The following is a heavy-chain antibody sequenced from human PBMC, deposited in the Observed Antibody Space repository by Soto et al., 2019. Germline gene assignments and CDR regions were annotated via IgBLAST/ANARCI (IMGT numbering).Heavy chain of an antibody. CDR1: GLTFSSYG. CDR3: AKDGYCSSTSCYFDY. V-gene: IGHV3-30*18. CDR2: ISYDGSNK. Sequence: GGSLRLSCAASGLTFSSYGMHWVRQAPGKGLEWVAVISYDGSNKYYADSVKGRLTISRDNSKNTLYLQMNSLRAEDTAVYYCAKDGYCSSTSCYFDYWGRGTLVTVSS. D-gene: IGHD2-2*03. J-gene: IGHJ4*02.